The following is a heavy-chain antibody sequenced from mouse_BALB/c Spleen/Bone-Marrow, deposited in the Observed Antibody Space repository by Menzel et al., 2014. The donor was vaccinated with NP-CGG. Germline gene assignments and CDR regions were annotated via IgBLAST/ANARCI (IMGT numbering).Heavy chain of an antibody. J-gene: IGHJ1*01. CDR3: ARDENVGIYWYFDV. CDR1: GFTFTDYY. Sequence: VQVVESGGGSVQPGSSLRLSCATSGFTFTDYYMSWVRQPPGKALEWLGFIRNKANGYTTEYSASVKGRFTISRDNSQRILYLQMNTLRAEDSATYYCARDENVGIYWYFDVWGAGTTVIVSS. CDR2: IRNKANGYTT. V-gene: IGHV7-3*02.